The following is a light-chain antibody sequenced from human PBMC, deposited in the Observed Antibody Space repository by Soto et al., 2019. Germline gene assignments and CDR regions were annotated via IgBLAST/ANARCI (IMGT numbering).Light chain of an antibody. CDR1: SSDVGGYDF. CDR2: VVT. Sequence: QSVLTQPRSVSGSPGQSVTISCTGTSSDVGGYDFVSWYQQYPGKAPKLLIYVVTERPSGVPDRFSGFKSGDTASLTISGLQAEDEADYYCCSYVGGHSWVFGGGTKLTVL. CDR3: CSYVGGHSWV. V-gene: IGLV2-11*01. J-gene: IGLJ2*01.